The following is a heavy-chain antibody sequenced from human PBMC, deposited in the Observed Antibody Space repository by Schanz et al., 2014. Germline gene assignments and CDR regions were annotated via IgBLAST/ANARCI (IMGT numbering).Heavy chain of an antibody. Sequence: QVQLQESGPGLVKPSETLSLTCAVSGASVSSFYWSWIRQPAGKGLEWIGHVYANRRTKYNPSLXVGVTMSVDTYQKQISLKLTSLTDADKAVYYCARTLVNGSRKWFVPWGSGTQVTVSS. J-gene: IGHJ5*02. V-gene: IGHV4-4*07. CDR2: VYANRRT. CDR1: GASVSSFY. CDR3: ARTLVNGSRKWFVP. D-gene: IGHD3-10*01.